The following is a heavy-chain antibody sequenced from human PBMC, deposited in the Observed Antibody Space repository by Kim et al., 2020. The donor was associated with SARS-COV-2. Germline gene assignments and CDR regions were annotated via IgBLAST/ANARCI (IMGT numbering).Heavy chain of an antibody. CDR2: ISYDGCNK. J-gene: IGHJ4*02. V-gene: IGHV3-30*18. CDR1: GFTFSSYG. CDR3: AKCGTIWFGEVSPTCSMVD. D-gene: IGHD3-10*01. Sequence: GGSLRLSCAASGFTFSSYGMHWVRQAPGKGLEWVAVISYDGCNKYYADSVKGRFTISRDNSKNTLYLQMNSLRAEDTAVYYCAKCGTIWFGEVSPTCSMVDCGQGTLVTVSS.